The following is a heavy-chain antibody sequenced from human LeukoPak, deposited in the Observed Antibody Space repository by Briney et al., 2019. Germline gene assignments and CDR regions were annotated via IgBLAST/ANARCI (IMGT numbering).Heavy chain of an antibody. D-gene: IGHD3-10*01. CDR2: IYHSGST. J-gene: IGHJ5*02. CDR3: ARDRVVRGLAFDP. Sequence: SGTLSLTCAVSGGSISSSNWWCWVRQPPGKGLEWIGEIYHSGSTNYNPSLKSRVTISVDKSKNQFSLKLSSVTAADTAVYYCARDRVVRGLAFDPWGQGTLVTVSS. V-gene: IGHV4-4*02. CDR1: GGSISSSNW.